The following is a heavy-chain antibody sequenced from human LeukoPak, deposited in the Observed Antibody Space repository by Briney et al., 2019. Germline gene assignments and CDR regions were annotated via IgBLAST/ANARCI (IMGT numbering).Heavy chain of an antibody. CDR1: GYTFTSYA. CDR3: ARYQGTRGIAAAYDY. Sequence: ASVKVSCTASGYTFTSYAMHWVRQAPGQRLEWMGWINAGNGNTKYSQKFQGRVTITRDTSASTAYMELSSLRSEDTAVYYCARYQGTRGIAAAYDYWGQGTLVTVSS. V-gene: IGHV1-3*01. J-gene: IGHJ4*02. D-gene: IGHD6-13*01. CDR2: INAGNGNT.